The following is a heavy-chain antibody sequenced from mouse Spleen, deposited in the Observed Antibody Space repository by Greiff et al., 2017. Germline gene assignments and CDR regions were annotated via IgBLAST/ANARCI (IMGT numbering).Heavy chain of an antibody. CDR2: FHPYNDDT. Sequence: QVQLQQSGAELVKPGASVKMSCKASGYTFTTYPIEWMKQNHGKSLEWIGNFHPYNDDTKYNEKFKGKATLTVDTSSSTAYMQLSSLTSEDSAVYYCAVYDGSSLDYWGQGTTLTVSS. V-gene: IGHV1-47*01. J-gene: IGHJ2*01. CDR1: GYTFTTYP. D-gene: IGHD2-1*01. CDR3: AVYDGSSLDY.